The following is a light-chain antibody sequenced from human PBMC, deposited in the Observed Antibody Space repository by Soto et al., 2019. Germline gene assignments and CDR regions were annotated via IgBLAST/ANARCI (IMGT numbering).Light chain of an antibody. J-gene: IGLJ2*01. Sequence: NFMLTQPHSVSESPGRTVTISCTRSSGSIVTNYVQWYQQRPGSAPTTVIFETNQRPSAVPDRFSGSIDGSSNSASLTISGLKTEDEADYHCQSNDGSNQIFGGGTKLTVL. V-gene: IGLV6-57*04. CDR3: QSNDGSNQI. CDR2: ETN. CDR1: SGSIVTNY.